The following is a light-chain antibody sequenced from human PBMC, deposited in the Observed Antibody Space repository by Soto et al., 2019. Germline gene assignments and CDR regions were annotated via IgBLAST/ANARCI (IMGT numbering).Light chain of an antibody. Sequence: QLVLTQPPSVSGAPGQRVTISCTGSSSNIGAGKDVNWFQQLPGTAPKLLIYADSNRPSGVPDRFSGSKSGSSASLAITGLQVEDEADYYCQSYGTSLSGLYVFGTGTQLTVL. J-gene: IGLJ1*01. V-gene: IGLV1-40*01. CDR3: QSYGTSLSGLYV. CDR2: ADS. CDR1: SSNIGAGKD.